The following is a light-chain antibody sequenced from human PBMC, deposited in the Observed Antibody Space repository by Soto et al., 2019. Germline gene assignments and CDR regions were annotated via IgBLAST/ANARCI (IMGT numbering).Light chain of an antibody. Sequence: QLVLTQSPSASASLGASVKLTCTLSSGHSSYAIAWHQQQPEKGPRYLMKLDSDGSHTKGDAIPDRFSGSSSWAERYLTISSLQSEDASDYYCQTWGTGIHVVFGGGTKLTVL. CDR1: SGHSSYA. CDR2: LDSDGSH. V-gene: IGLV4-69*01. CDR3: QTWGTGIHVV. J-gene: IGLJ2*01.